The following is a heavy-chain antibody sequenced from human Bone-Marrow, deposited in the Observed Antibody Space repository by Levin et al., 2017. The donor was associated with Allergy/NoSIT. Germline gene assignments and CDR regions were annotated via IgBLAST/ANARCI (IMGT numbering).Heavy chain of an antibody. D-gene: IGHD4-11*01. V-gene: IGHV3-30*18. J-gene: IGHJ4*02. Sequence: GGSLRLSCAASGFTFSTYGMHWVRQAPGKGLEWVAVISFHGSNKHYADSVRGRFTISRDNSKNTLYLQMNSLRAEDTAVYYCAKSMAAGGTYPPLQDYFDSWGQGTLVTVSS. CDR1: GFTFSTYG. CDR2: ISFHGSNK. CDR3: AKSMAAGGTYPPLQDYFDS.